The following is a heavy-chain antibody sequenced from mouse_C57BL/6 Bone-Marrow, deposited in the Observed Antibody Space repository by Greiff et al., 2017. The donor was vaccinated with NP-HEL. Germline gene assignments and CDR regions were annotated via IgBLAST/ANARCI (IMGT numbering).Heavy chain of an antibody. D-gene: IGHD1-2*01. J-gene: IGHJ2*01. V-gene: IGHV1-62-2*01. CDR2: FYPGSGSI. Sequence: VQLQESGPELVKPGASVKLSCKASGYTFTEYTIHWVKQRPGQGLEWIGWFYPGSGSINYNEKFKDKATLTAAKSSSTVYMELSRFSSYDSSVYFCATHEDSFLCYWGQGTTLTVSS. CDR3: ATHEDSFLCY. CDR1: GYTFTEYT.